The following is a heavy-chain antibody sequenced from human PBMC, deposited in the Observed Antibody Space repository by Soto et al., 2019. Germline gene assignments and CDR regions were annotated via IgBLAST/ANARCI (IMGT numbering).Heavy chain of an antibody. CDR3: ARVATMVRGGNWFDP. V-gene: IGHV1-69*02. CDR2: IIPILGIA. D-gene: IGHD3-10*01. CDR1: GGTFSSYT. Sequence: SVKVSCKASGGTFSSYTISWVRQAPGQGLEWMGRIIPILGIANYAQKFQGRVTITADKSTSTAYMELSSLRSEDTAVYYCARVATMVRGGNWFDPWGQGTLVTVSS. J-gene: IGHJ5*02.